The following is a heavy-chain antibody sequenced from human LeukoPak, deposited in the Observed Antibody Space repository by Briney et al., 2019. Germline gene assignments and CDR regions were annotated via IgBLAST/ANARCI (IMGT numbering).Heavy chain of an antibody. CDR3: AKSTWFDYFDY. CDR2: ISGRGGST. D-gene: IGHD3-9*01. J-gene: IGHJ4*02. Sequence: GGSLRLSCAASGFPFSTYAMSWVRQAPGKGLEWVSAISGRGGSTYYADSVKGRFTISRDNSKNTLYLQMNSLRAEDTAVYYCAKSTWFDYFDYWGQGTLVTVSS. CDR1: GFPFSTYA. V-gene: IGHV3-23*01.